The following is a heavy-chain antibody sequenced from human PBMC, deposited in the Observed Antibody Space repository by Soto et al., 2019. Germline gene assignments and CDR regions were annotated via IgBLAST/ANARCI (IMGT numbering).Heavy chain of an antibody. Sequence: GGSLRLSCAASGFVYNTYAMHWVRLSPGKGLEWVALIWNDGSKKYYVDSVKGRFTISRDNSQNTLSLQMDSLRGEDTAVYFCVRGIPFQYSNNWLHWYFDLWGRGTQVTVSS. CDR3: VRGIPFQYSNNWLHWYFDL. D-gene: IGHD1-1*01. J-gene: IGHJ2*01. CDR2: IWNDGSKK. CDR1: GFVYNTYA. V-gene: IGHV3-33*01.